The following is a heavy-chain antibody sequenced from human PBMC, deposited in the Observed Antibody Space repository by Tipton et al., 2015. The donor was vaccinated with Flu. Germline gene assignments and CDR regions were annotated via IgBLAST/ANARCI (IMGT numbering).Heavy chain of an antibody. CDR2: IYYSGST. Sequence: LRLSCTVSGGSISSYYWSWIRQPPGKGLEWIGYIYYSGSTNYNPSLKSRVTISVDTSKNQFSLKLSSVTAADTAVYYCAGELTYYYDSSGYYGIDYWGQGTLVTVSS. V-gene: IGHV4-59*01. CDR3: AGELTYYYDSSGYYGIDY. D-gene: IGHD3-22*01. CDR1: GGSISSYY. J-gene: IGHJ4*02.